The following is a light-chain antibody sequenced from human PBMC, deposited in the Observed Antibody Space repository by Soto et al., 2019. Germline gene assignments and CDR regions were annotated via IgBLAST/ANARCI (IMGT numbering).Light chain of an antibody. V-gene: IGKV1-5*01. CDR1: QFVSSF. Sequence: DIQMTQSPSTLSASVGDRVTITCRASQFVSSFLGRYQQKPGKVPKLLIFDVSILASGVPSRFSGSGSGTEFTLTISSLQPEDFATYSCQQYYISWSFGQGTKVDI. J-gene: IGKJ1*01. CDR3: QQYYISWS. CDR2: DVS.